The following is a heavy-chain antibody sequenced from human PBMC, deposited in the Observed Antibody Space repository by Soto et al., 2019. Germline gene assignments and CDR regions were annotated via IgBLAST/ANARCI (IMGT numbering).Heavy chain of an antibody. D-gene: IGHD6-13*01. J-gene: IGHJ6*02. CDR1: GGSFSGYY. CDR3: ARGLSYSSSWYSRYYYYGMDV. V-gene: IGHV4-34*01. CDR2: INHSGST. Sequence: SETLSLTCSVYGGSFSGYYWSWIRQPPGKGLEWIGEINHSGSTNYNPSLKSRVTISVDTSKNQFSLKLSSVTAADTAVYYCARGLSYSSSWYSRYYYYGMDVWGQGTTVT.